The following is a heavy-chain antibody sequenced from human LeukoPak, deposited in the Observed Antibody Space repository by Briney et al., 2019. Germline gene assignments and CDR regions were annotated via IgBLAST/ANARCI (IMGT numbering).Heavy chain of an antibody. CDR3: ARGGYSSSWYRVLYY. Sequence: SETLSLTCTVSGGSVSSGSYYWSWIRQPPGKGLEWIGYIYYSGSTNYNPSLKSRVTISVDTSKNQFSLKLSSVTAADTAVYYCARGGYSSSWYRVLYYWGQGTLVTVSS. D-gene: IGHD6-13*01. J-gene: IGHJ4*02. CDR1: GGSVSSGSYY. CDR2: IYYSGST. V-gene: IGHV4-61*01.